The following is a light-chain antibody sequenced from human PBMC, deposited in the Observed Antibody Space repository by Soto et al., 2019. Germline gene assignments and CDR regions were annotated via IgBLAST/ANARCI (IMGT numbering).Light chain of an antibody. CDR1: SSDVGDYNY. V-gene: IGLV2-8*01. J-gene: IGLJ1*01. CDR2: EVN. CDR3: ISYAGSTNVCTYV. Sequence: QSALTQPPSASGSPGQSVTISCTGTSSDVGDYNYVSWYQHHPGKAPKLMIYEVNKRPSGVPDRFSGSKSGNTASLTVSGLQAEDEDDYYCISYAGSTNVCTYVFGTGTKLTVL.